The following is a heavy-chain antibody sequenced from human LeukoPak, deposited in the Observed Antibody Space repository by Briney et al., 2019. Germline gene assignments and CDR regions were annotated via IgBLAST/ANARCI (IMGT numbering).Heavy chain of an antibody. CDR3: GRDEYSYGSGSYYKRFDY. J-gene: IGHJ4*02. V-gene: IGHV1-18*04. CDR1: GYTFTSYG. Sequence: ASVKVSCKASGYTFTSYGISWVRQAPGQGLEWMGWISAYNGNTNYAQKLQGRVTMTTDTSTSTAYMELRSLRSDDTAVYYCGRDEYSYGSGSYYKRFDYWGQGTLATVSS. D-gene: IGHD3-10*01. CDR2: ISAYNGNT.